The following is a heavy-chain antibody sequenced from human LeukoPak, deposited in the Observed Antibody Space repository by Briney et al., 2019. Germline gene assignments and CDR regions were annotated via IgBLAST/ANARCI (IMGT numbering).Heavy chain of an antibody. CDR1: GYTLTELS. CDR2: FDPEDGET. J-gene: IGHJ4*02. Sequence: ASVKVSCKVSGYTLTELSMHWVRQAPGKGLEWMGGFDPEDGETIYAQKFQGRVTMTEDTSTDTAYMELSSLRSEDTAVYYCATEYSTHTAPLHWGQGTLVTVSS. D-gene: IGHD1-26*01. V-gene: IGHV1-24*01. CDR3: ATEYSTHTAPLH.